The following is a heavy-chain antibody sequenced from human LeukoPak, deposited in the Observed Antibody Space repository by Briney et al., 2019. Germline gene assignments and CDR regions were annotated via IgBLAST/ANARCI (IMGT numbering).Heavy chain of an antibody. V-gene: IGHV3-48*01. CDR3: ARQNGAGYYYYFDS. CDR2: ISSSSGSI. Sequence: PGGSLRLSCAASGFTFSSYSMNWVRQAPGKGLEWVSYISSSSGSIYYADSVKGRFTISRDNAKNSLFLQMTSLRAEDTAVYYCARQNGAGYYYYFDSWGQGTLVTVSS. CDR1: GFTFSSYS. D-gene: IGHD3-22*01. J-gene: IGHJ4*02.